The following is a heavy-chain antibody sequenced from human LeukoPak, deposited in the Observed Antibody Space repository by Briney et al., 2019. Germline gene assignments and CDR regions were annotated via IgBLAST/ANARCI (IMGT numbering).Heavy chain of an antibody. CDR2: IDSSCSNI. Sequence: GGSLRLSCAASGFTFSSYEMNWVRQAPGQGLERVSYIDSSCSNIHYADSVKGRFTISRDNAKNSLYLQMNSLRAEDTAVYYCARTKEMASISYFDSWGQGTLVTVSS. V-gene: IGHV3-48*03. CDR1: GFTFSSYE. J-gene: IGHJ4*02. CDR3: ARTKEMASISYFDS. D-gene: IGHD5-24*01.